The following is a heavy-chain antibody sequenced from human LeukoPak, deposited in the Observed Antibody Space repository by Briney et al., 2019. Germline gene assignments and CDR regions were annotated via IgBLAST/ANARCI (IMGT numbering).Heavy chain of an antibody. D-gene: IGHD5-18*01. Sequence: ASVKVSCKASGGTFSSYAISWVRQAPGQGLEWMGGIIPIFGTANYAQKFQGRVTITADKSTSTAYMELSSLRSEDTAVYYCARELSYLLHYMDVWGKGTTVTASS. CDR2: IIPIFGTA. CDR1: GGTFSSYA. J-gene: IGHJ6*03. CDR3: ARELSYLLHYMDV. V-gene: IGHV1-69*06.